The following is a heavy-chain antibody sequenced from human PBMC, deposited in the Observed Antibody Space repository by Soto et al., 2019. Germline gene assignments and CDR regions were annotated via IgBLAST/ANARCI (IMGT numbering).Heavy chain of an antibody. D-gene: IGHD3-10*01. CDR1: GGSVSSGDYF. J-gene: IGHJ6*02. CDR3: ARSPNYYYYGFNV. Sequence: SETLSLTCTVSGGSVSSGDYFWSWLRQSPGKRLEWIAYIYYSGSTNYNPSLKSRATISVDTSKSQVSLTLTSMTAADAALYYCARSPNYYYYGFNVWGQGTAVTVS. CDR2: IYYSGST. V-gene: IGHV4-61*08.